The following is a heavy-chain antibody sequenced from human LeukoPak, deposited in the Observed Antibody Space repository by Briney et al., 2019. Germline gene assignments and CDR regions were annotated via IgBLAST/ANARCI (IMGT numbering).Heavy chain of an antibody. Sequence: PSETLSLTCTVSGGSISSYYWSWIRQPPGKGLEWIGYIYYSGSTNYNPSLKSRVTISVDTSKNQFSLKLSSVTVADTAVYYCAREDYYYYMDVWGKGTTVTVSS. CDR3: AREDYYYYMDV. CDR2: IYYSGST. V-gene: IGHV4-59*01. J-gene: IGHJ6*03. CDR1: GGSISSYY.